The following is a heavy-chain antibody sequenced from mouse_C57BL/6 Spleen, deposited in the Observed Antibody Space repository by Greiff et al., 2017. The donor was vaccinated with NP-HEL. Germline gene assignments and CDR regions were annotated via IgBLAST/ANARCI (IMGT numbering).Heavy chain of an antibody. CDR2: ISSGGSYT. Sequence: EVKLVESGGDLVKPGGSLKLSCAASGFTFSSYGMSWVRQTPDKRLEWVATISSGGSYTYYPDSVKGRFTISRDNAKNTLYLQMSSLKSEDTAMYYCARFITTVVALDYWGQGTTLTVSS. CDR1: GFTFSSYG. D-gene: IGHD1-1*01. CDR3: ARFITTVVALDY. J-gene: IGHJ2*01. V-gene: IGHV5-6*01.